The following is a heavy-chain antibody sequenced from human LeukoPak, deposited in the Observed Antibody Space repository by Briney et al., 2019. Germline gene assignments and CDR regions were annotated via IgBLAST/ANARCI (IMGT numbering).Heavy chain of an antibody. V-gene: IGHV3-52*01. CDR1: RFTFSSCW. J-gene: IGHJ4*02. D-gene: IGHD3-9*01. CDR3: VRANYDILTGYYTPFDY. Sequence: GGSLRLSCAASRFTFSSCWMHWVCQAPEKGLEWVADIKCDGSEKYYVDSVKGRLTISRDNAKNSLYLQVNSLRAEDMTVYYWVRANYDILTGYYTPFDYWGRGTLVTVSS. CDR2: IKCDGSEK.